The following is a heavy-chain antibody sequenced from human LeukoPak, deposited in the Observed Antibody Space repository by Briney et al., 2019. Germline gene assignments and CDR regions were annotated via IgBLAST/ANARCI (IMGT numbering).Heavy chain of an antibody. V-gene: IGHV4-38-2*02. CDR1: GYSISSGYY. CDR3: ARDLPHKYYYDSSGYTQPIDY. CDR2: IYHSGST. J-gene: IGHJ4*02. D-gene: IGHD3-22*01. Sequence: SETLSLTCTVSGYSISSGYYWGWIRQPPGKGLEWIGSIYHSGSTYYNPSLKSRVTISVDTSKNQFSLKLSSVTAADTAVYYCARDLPHKYYYDSSGYTQPIDYWGQGTLVTVSS.